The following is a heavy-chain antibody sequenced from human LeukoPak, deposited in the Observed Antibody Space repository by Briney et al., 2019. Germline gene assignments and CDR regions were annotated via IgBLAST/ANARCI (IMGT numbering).Heavy chain of an antibody. Sequence: ASVKVSCKASGGTFSSYAISWVRQAPGQGLEWMGRIIPIFGTANYAQKFQGRVTITTDESTSTAYMELSSLRSEDTAVYYCARAPTNANWFDPWGQGTLVTVSS. V-gene: IGHV1-69*05. J-gene: IGHJ5*02. CDR1: GGTFSSYA. CDR2: IIPIFGTA. CDR3: ARAPTNANWFDP.